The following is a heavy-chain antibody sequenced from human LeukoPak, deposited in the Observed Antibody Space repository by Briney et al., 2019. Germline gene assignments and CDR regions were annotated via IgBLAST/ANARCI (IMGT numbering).Heavy chain of an antibody. Sequence: GASVKVSCKASGYTFTGYYMHWVRQAPGQGLEWMGWINPNSGGTNYAQKFQGRVTMTRDTSISTAYMELSRLRSDDTAVYYCARVYSSGWSPGIDYWGQGTLVTVSS. CDR3: ARVYSSGWSPGIDY. CDR2: INPNSGGT. D-gene: IGHD6-19*01. J-gene: IGHJ4*02. V-gene: IGHV1-2*02. CDR1: GYTFTGYY.